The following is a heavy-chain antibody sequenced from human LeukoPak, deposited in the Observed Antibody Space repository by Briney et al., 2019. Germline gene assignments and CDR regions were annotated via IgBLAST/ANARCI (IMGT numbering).Heavy chain of an antibody. V-gene: IGHV1-8*01. CDR2: MNPNSGNT. Sequence: GASVKVSCKASGYTFTSYDINWVRQATGQGLEWMGWMNPNSGNTGYAQKFQGRVTMTRDTSTSTVYMELSSLRSEDTAVYYCARVEIGNGGSYGGPTGYFDYWGQGTLVTVSS. CDR3: ARVEIGNGGSYGGPTGYFDY. CDR1: GYTFTSYD. J-gene: IGHJ4*02. D-gene: IGHD1-26*01.